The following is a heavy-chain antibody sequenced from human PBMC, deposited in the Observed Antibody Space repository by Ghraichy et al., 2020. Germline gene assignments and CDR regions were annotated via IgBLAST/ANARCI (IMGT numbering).Heavy chain of an antibody. Sequence: SETLSLTCTVSGGSISSSSYYWGWIRQPPGKGLEWIGSIYYSGSTYYNPSLKSRVTISVDTSKNQFSLKLSSVTAADTAVYYCARPPYDEEYYFDYWGQGTLVTVSS. J-gene: IGHJ4*02. V-gene: IGHV4-39*01. CDR3: ARPPYDEEYYFDY. D-gene: IGHD3-22*01. CDR2: IYYSGST. CDR1: GGSISSSSYY.